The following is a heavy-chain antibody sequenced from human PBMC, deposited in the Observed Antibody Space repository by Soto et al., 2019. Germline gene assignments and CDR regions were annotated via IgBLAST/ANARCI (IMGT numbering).Heavy chain of an antibody. CDR2: IHYSGST. CDR3: ARGGYTLTTRYYYGMDV. Sequence: SETLSLTCTVSGGSITSGDDYWSWIRQPPGKGLEWIAYIHYSGSTYYNPSLKSRVTISVDTSKNQFSLKLSSVTAADTAVYYCARGGYTLTTRYYYGMDVWGQGTTVTVS. V-gene: IGHV4-30-4*01. CDR1: GGSITSGDDY. J-gene: IGHJ6*02. D-gene: IGHD4-4*01.